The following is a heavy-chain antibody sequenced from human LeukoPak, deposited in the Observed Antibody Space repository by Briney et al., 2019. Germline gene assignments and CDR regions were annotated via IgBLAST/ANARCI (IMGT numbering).Heavy chain of an antibody. CDR2: INPSGGST. D-gene: IGHD3-22*01. V-gene: IGHV1-46*01. CDR1: GYTFTSYY. J-gene: IGHJ4*02. CDR3: ASAYYYDSSGYHPFDY. Sequence: ASVKVSCKASGYTFTSYYMHWVRRAPGQGLEWMGIINPSGGSTSYAQKFQGKVTMTRDTSTSTVYMELSSLRSEDTAVYYCASAYYYDSSGYHPFDYWGQGTLVTVSS.